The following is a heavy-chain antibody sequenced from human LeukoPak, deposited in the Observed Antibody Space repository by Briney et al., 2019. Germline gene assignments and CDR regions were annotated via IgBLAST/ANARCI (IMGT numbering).Heavy chain of an antibody. Sequence: GGSLRLSCAASGFSFNSDWMDWVRQAPGKGLEWVANIKHDESEKNYLDSVKGWFTMSRDNAQNSLYLQMNGLRVEDTAVYYCTRRLDDWGQGTLVTVSS. V-gene: IGHV3-7*01. J-gene: IGHJ4*02. CDR2: IKHDESEK. D-gene: IGHD3-16*01. CDR1: GFSFNSDW. CDR3: TRRLDD.